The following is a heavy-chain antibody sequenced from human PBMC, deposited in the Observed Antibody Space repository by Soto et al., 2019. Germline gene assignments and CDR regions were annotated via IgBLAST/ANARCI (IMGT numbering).Heavy chain of an antibody. J-gene: IGHJ3*02. CDR2: IGPSGGIT. Sequence: ASVKVSCKASGYSFTNFHIHWVRQAPGQGLEWMGMIGPSGGITSDAQRLQGRITMTRDTSTSTVYMELSSLRSEDTAVYYCASGIVVPAGAFDIWGQGTMDTVSS. D-gene: IGHD2-2*01. V-gene: IGHV1-46*03. CDR3: ASGIVVPAGAFDI. CDR1: GYSFTNFH.